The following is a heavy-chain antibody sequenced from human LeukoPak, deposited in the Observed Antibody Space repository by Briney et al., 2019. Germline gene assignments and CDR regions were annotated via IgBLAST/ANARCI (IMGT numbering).Heavy chain of an antibody. CDR1: VFTFTSYA. CDR2: ISASGSGT. J-gene: IGHJ4*02. V-gene: IGHV3-23*01. Sequence: GGSLRLPCEASVFTFTSYAMHWARQAPGKGLEWVSNISASGSGTFYTDSMNGRFTISRDNAKKTVFLQMKNLRPGDTALYYCAKGRDTSGRQNFDFWGQGTLVSVSS. D-gene: IGHD6-19*01. CDR3: AKGRDTSGRQNFDF.